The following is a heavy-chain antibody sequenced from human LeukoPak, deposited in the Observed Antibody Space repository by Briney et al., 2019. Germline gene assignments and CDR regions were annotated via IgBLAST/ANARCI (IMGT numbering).Heavy chain of an antibody. CDR2: INPKNGDT. CDR1: GYTFSGFY. D-gene: IGHD5-18*01. V-gene: IGHV1-2*02. Sequence: ASVKVSCKASGYTFSGFYINWVRQAPGQGLEWMGWINPKNGDTHYAQDLLGRVTMTRDTSISTAYMELSRLTSDDTAVYYCARDGRLRNGYDNFYIWGQGTLVTVSS. CDR3: ARDGRLRNGYDNFYI. J-gene: IGHJ4*02.